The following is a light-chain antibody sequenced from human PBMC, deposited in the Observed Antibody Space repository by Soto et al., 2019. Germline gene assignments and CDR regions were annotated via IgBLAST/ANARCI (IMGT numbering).Light chain of an antibody. J-gene: IGLJ2*01. CDR2: EVS. CDR1: SSDVGGYKY. Sequence: QSALTQPPSASGSPGQSVTISCTGTSSDVGGYKYVSWYQQYPGKAPKLMIHEVSKRPSGVPDRFSGSKSGNTASLTVSGLQAEDEADYYCSSYAGSNNWGVFGGGTKVTVL. CDR3: SSYAGSNNWGV. V-gene: IGLV2-8*01.